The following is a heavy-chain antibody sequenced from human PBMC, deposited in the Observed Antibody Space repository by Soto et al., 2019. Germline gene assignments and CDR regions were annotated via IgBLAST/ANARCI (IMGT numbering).Heavy chain of an antibody. CDR1: GGTFSSYA. CDR2: IIPIFGTA. J-gene: IGHJ4*02. CDR3: ARRPAGDSSGYYAFYY. Sequence: QVQLVQSGAEVKKPGSSVKVSCKASGGTFSSYAISWMRQAPGQGLEWMGGIIPIFGTANYAQKFQGRVTITAYDSTSKAYVELSSMRTEDTAVYYCARRPAGDSSGYYAFYYWGKGTLVTVYS. D-gene: IGHD3-22*01. V-gene: IGHV1-69*01.